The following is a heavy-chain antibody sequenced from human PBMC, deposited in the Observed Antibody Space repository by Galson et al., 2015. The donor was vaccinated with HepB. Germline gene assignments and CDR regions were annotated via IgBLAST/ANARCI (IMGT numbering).Heavy chain of an antibody. D-gene: IGHD3-16*01. CDR3: ARTLSTASSAFDI. CDR1: GGSISSYY. Sequence: ETLSLTCTVSGGSISSYYWSWIRQPPGKGLEWIGYIYYSGSTNYNPSLKSRVTISVDTSKNQFSLKLSSVTAADTAVYYCARTLSTASSAFDIWGRGTMVTVSS. V-gene: IGHV4-59*01. J-gene: IGHJ3*02. CDR2: IYYSGST.